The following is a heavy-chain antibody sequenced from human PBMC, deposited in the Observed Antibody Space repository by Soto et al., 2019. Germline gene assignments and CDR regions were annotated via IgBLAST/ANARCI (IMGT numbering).Heavy chain of an antibody. CDR3: ARAGDSSGDYFPY. CDR1: DYTFTSYD. J-gene: IGHJ4*02. Sequence: QVQLVQSGAEVKKPGASVKVSCKASDYTFTSYDISWVRQAPGQGLEWMGWISAYNGNTNYAQKHQGRITMTPDTSRSRGYMELRSLRSDDTAVYYCARAGDSSGDYFPYWGQGTLVTVSS. V-gene: IGHV1-18*01. D-gene: IGHD3-22*01. CDR2: ISAYNGNT.